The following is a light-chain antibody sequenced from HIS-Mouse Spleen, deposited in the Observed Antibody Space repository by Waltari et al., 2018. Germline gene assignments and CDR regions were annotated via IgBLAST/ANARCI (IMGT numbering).Light chain of an antibody. Sequence: QSALTQPASVSGSPGQSIPISCTGTSRDVGGYNYVSWYQQHPGKAPKLMIYDVSNRPSGVSNRFSGSKSGNTASLTISGLQAEDEADYYCSSYTSSSTPYVFGTGTKVTVL. J-gene: IGLJ1*01. CDR2: DVS. CDR1: SRDVGGYNY. V-gene: IGLV2-14*03. CDR3: SSYTSSSTPYV.